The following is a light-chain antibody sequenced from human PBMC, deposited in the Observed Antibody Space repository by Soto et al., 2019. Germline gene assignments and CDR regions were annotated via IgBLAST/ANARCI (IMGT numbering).Light chain of an antibody. CDR3: QQYPEWPPIT. V-gene: IGKV3-15*01. CDR2: GAS. CDR1: QSVDGY. J-gene: IGKJ5*01. Sequence: SHSAGTLSLKIGESAPLSCRASQSVDGYLAWYQQIPGQAPRLLIYGASTRATGVTARFRGGGSGTEFTLTISILQSEDSAAYYFQQYPEWPPITSGQGTRL.